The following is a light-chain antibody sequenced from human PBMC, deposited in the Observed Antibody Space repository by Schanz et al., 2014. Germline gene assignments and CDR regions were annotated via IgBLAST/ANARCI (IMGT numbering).Light chain of an antibody. Sequence: DIQMTQSPSTLSASVGDRVTITCRASQSINSFLAWYQYKPGRAPSLLIFDASTLESGVPSRFSGNGSGTEFTLTISSLQPDDFATYYCQQYNSYPLTFGGGTKVEIK. CDR3: QQYNSYPLT. J-gene: IGKJ4*01. CDR1: QSINSF. V-gene: IGKV1-5*01. CDR2: DAS.